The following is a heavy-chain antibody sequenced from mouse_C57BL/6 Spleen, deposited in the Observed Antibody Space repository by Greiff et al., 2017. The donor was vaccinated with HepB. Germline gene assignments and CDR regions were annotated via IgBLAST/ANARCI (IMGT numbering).Heavy chain of an antibody. J-gene: IGHJ1*03. CDR2: IYPGDGDT. V-gene: IGHV1-82*01. D-gene: IGHD2-1*01. CDR1: GYAFSSSW. CDR3: ARSFGTTWYFDV. Sequence: VKLQESGPELVKPGASVKISCKASGYAFSSSWMNWVKQRPGKGLEWIGRIYPGDGDTNYNGKFKGKATLTADKSSSTAYMQLSSLTSEDSAVYFCARSFGTTWYFDVWGTGTTVTVSS.